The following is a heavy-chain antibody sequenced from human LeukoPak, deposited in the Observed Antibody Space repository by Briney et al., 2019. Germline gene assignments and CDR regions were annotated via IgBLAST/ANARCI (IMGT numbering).Heavy chain of an antibody. CDR2: IHSSGNT. J-gene: IGHJ5*02. D-gene: IGHD3-22*01. Sequence: SESLSLTCTVSGRSISNYYWSWIRQPPRKGLEWIGYIHSSGNTNYKPSLKSRVTMSVDTSKNQFSLMLTSVTGADAAVYYCARGYYDSSGYSNPFDPWGQGTLVTVSS. CDR3: ARGYYDSSGYSNPFDP. CDR1: GRSISNYY. V-gene: IGHV4-59*01.